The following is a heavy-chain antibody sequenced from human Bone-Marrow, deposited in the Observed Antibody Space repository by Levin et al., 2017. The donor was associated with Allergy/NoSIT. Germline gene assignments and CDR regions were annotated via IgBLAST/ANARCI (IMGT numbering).Heavy chain of an antibody. CDR3: ARNPGSINCS. V-gene: IGHV3-53*01. Sequence: GGSLRLSCAASGFTVSNNYMSWVRQPPGKGLEWVSLIYSVGTTHYADSVRDRFPISRDHSENTLYLQMNNLRAEDTAVYYCARNPGSINCSWGQGTLVTVSS. CDR2: IYSVGTT. CDR1: GFTVSNNY. D-gene: IGHD2-15*01. J-gene: IGHJ4*02.